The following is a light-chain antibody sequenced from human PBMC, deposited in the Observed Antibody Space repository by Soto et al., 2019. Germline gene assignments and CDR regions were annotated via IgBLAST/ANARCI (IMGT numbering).Light chain of an antibody. J-gene: IGKJ4*01. CDR1: QGISSA. Sequence: AIQLTQSPSSLSASVGDRVTITCRASQGISSALAWYQQKPGKGPKLLIYDASNLESGVPSRFRGSGSGTDFTLTISSLQPEDFATYYCQQFNGYPLTFGGGTKVEIK. CDR2: DAS. CDR3: QQFNGYPLT. V-gene: IGKV1-13*02.